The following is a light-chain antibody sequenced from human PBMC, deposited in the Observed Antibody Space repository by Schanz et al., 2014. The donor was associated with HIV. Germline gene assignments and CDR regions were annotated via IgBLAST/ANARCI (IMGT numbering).Light chain of an antibody. CDR1: QSVSSN. V-gene: IGKV3-20*01. CDR2: GAS. J-gene: IGKJ1*01. Sequence: EIVMTQSPATLSVSPGERATLSCRASQSVSSNLAWYQQKPGQAPRLLIFGASNRATGIPDRFSGGVSGTDFTLTISRVEPEDYAVYYCQQYDSPPWTFGQGTKVEVK. CDR3: QQYDSPPWT.